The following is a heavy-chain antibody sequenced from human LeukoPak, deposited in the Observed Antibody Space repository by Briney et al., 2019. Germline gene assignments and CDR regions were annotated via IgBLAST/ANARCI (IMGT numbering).Heavy chain of an antibody. J-gene: IGHJ3*02. Sequence: SETLSLTCTVSGGSISSYYWSWIRQPPGKGLEWIGRIYTSGSTNYNPSLKSRVTMSVDTSKNQFSLKLSSVTAADTAVYYCARVNSAGDAFDIWGQGTMVTVSS. D-gene: IGHD4-23*01. CDR2: IYTSGST. CDR1: GGSISSYY. V-gene: IGHV4-4*07. CDR3: ARVNSAGDAFDI.